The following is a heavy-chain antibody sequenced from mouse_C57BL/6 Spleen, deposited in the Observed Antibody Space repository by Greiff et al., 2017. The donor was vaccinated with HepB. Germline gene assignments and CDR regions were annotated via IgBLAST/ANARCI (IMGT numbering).Heavy chain of an antibody. J-gene: IGHJ4*01. CDR1: GYTFTSYW. CDR3: ARRERGKGYAMDY. V-gene: IGHV1-50*01. Sequence: QVQLQQPGAELVKPGASVKLSCKASGYTFTSYWMQWVKQRPGQGLEWIGEIDPSDSYTNYHQKFKGKATLTVDTSSSTAYMQLSSLTSEDSAVYYCARRERGKGYAMDYWGQGTSVTVSS. CDR2: IDPSDSYT. D-gene: IGHD1-1*01.